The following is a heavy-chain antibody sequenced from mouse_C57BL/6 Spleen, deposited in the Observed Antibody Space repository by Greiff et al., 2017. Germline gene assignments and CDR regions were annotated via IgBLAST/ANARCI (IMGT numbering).Heavy chain of an antibody. CDR3: ARRGYDYDGFAY. D-gene: IGHD2-4*01. Sequence: VQLQQSGPVLVKPGASVKMSCKASGYTFTDYYMNWVKQSHGKSLEWIGVLNPYNGGTSYNQKFKGKATLTVDKSSSTAYMELNSLTSEDSAVYYCARRGYDYDGFAYWGQGTLVTVSA. J-gene: IGHJ3*01. CDR1: GYTFTDYY. V-gene: IGHV1-19*01. CDR2: LNPYNGGT.